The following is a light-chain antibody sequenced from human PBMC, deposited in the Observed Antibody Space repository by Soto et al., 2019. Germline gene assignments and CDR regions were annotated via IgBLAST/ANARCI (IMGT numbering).Light chain of an antibody. Sequence: DIPMTQSPSSLSASVGDRVTITCRASRDITDYLAWYQQKLGQVPKLLIYTASTLQSGVPSRFTASGSGTDFTLTITGLQPEDFATYYCQNYNSAPWTFGQGTKVEF. CDR1: RDITDY. CDR3: QNYNSAPWT. J-gene: IGKJ1*01. V-gene: IGKV1-27*01. CDR2: TAS.